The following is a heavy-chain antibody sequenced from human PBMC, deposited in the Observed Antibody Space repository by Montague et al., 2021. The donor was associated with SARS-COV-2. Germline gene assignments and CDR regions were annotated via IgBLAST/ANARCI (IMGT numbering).Heavy chain of an antibody. CDR3: ATYYDILPGYYIDAFDI. J-gene: IGHJ3*02. V-gene: IGHV4-39*01. Sequence: SETLSLTCTVSGGSISSSSYYWGWLRQPPGKGLEWIGSIYYSGSTYYNPSLKSRVTISVDTSKNQFSLKLSSVTAADTAVYYCATYYDILPGYYIDAFDIWGQGTMVTVSS. CDR1: GGSISSSSYY. CDR2: IYYSGST. D-gene: IGHD3-9*01.